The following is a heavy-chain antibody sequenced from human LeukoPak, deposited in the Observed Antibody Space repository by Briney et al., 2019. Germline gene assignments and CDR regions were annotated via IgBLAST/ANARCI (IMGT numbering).Heavy chain of an antibody. V-gene: IGHV1-46*01. CDR2: INPTGGST. CDR1: GYIFTNYW. J-gene: IGHJ3*02. Sequence: ASVKVSCKASGYIFTNYWIQWVRQAPGQGLDWMGMINPTGGSTTYAQKFQGRVTMTRGTSTSTVYMELSSLRSEDTAVYYCARLGPDDALDIWGQGTMVTVSS. D-gene: IGHD1-26*01. CDR3: ARLGPDDALDI.